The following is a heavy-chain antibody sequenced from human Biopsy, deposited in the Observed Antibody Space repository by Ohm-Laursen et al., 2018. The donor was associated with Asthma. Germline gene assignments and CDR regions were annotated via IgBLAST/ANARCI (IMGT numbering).Heavy chain of an antibody. D-gene: IGHD2-2*01. Sequence: GAAVKVSCKSLGGTFNTYVIGWGRQAPGQGLEWWGGINSVFGTTTYPQKFQDRVTISADDSTSTVYMELSSLRSEDTAVYYCARKAGSCISRTCYSLDFWGQGTLVTVSS. CDR1: GGTFNTYV. J-gene: IGHJ4*02. CDR3: ARKAGSCISRTCYSLDF. V-gene: IGHV1-69*13. CDR2: INSVFGTT.